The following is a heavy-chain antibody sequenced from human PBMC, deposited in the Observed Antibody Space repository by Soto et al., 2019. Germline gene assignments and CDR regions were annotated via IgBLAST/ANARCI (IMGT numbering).Heavy chain of an antibody. J-gene: IGHJ5*02. CDR2: IYYSGST. Sequence: SETLSLTCTVSGGTITSSSYYWGWLRQPPGKGLDWIGSIYYSGSTYYNPSLKSRVTISVDTSKNQFSLKLSSVTAADTAVYYCATQEVGGTYVYTFDPWGQGTLVTVSS. D-gene: IGHD1-26*01. CDR3: ATQEVGGTYVYTFDP. V-gene: IGHV4-39*01. CDR1: GGTITSSSYY.